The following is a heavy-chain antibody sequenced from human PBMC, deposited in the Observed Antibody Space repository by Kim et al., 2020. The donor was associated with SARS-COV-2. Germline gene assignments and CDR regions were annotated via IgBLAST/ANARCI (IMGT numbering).Heavy chain of an antibody. CDR3: ARGHNPTDYYDSTVY. D-gene: IGHD3-22*01. Sequence: SVKVSCKASGDTFSSYAISWVRQAPGQGLEWMGGIIPIFGTANYAQKFQGRVTITADASTSTAYMELSSLRSEDTAVYYCARGHNPTDYYDSTVYWGQGTLVTVSS. CDR1: GDTFSSYA. CDR2: IIPIFGTA. J-gene: IGHJ4*02. V-gene: IGHV1-69*13.